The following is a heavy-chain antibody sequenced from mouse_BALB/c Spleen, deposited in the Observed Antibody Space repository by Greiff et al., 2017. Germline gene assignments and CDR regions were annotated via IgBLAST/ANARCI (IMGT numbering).Heavy chain of an antibody. V-gene: IGHV5-6*03. D-gene: IGHD1-2*01. CDR3: ARNYYGPFAY. Sequence: EVKLVESGGGLVKPGGSLKLSCAASGFTFSSYGMSWVRQTPDKRLEWVATISSGGSYTYYPDSVKGRFTISRDNAKNTLYLQMSSLKSEDTAMYYCARNYYGPFAYWGQGTLVTVSA. CDR2: ISSGGSYT. CDR1: GFTFSSYG. J-gene: IGHJ3*01.